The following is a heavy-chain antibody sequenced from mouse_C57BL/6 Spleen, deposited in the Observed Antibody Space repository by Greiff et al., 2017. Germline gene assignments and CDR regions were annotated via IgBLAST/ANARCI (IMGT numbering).Heavy chain of an antibody. V-gene: IGHV5-4*01. J-gene: IGHJ3*01. CDR1: GFTFSNYA. Sequence: EVQRVESGGGLVKPGGSLKLSCAASGFTFSNYAMSWVRQTPEKRLEWVATISDGGSYTYYPDNVNGRFTISSDNAKNNLYLQMSHLKSEDTAMYDCARHCGYDFGFAYWGQGTLVTVSA. CDR2: ISDGGSYT. CDR3: ARHCGYDFGFAY. D-gene: IGHD2-2*01.